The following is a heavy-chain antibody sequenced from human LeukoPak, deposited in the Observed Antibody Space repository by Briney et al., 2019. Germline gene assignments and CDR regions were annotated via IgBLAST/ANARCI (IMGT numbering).Heavy chain of an antibody. CDR2: ISYDGSNK. CDR1: GFTFSSYA. Sequence: GGYLRLSCAASGFTFSSYAMHWVRQAPGKGLEWVAVISYDGSNKYYADSVKGRFTISRGNSKNTLYLQMNSLRAEDTAVYYCARDRYYSNSGTFDYWGQGTLVTVSS. D-gene: IGHD4-11*01. CDR3: ARDRYYSNSGTFDY. J-gene: IGHJ4*02. V-gene: IGHV3-30*04.